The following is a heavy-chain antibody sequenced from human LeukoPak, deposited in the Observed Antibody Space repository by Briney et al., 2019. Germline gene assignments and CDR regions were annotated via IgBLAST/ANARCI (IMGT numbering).Heavy chain of an antibody. CDR2: INQDGSVK. V-gene: IGHV3-7*01. CDR1: GFTFSTYW. CDR3: TRDFVL. D-gene: IGHD3-10*02. Sequence: QPGGSLRLSRAASGFTFSTYWMDWVRQAPGKGLEWVGNINQDGSVKHYVDSVRGRFTISRDNARNSVYLQMSALRVEDTAVYYCTRDFVLWGQGSLVTASS. J-gene: IGHJ4*02.